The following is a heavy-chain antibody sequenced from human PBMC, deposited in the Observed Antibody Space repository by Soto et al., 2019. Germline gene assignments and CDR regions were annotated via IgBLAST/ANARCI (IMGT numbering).Heavy chain of an antibody. D-gene: IGHD3-3*01. CDR3: ARDRGFLESSHQFDP. V-gene: IGHV1-69*01. J-gene: IGHJ5*02. CDR2: VIASTGKT. CDR1: GGTFSNNF. Sequence: QVQLVQSGAEVKKPGSSVKVSCKASGGTFSNNFITWVRQARGQGLKWMGGVIASTGKTKYAQKFQGRVQITADESTSTAYMQFSSLPSDDTAVYYCARDRGFLESSHQFDPWGQGTRVTVSS.